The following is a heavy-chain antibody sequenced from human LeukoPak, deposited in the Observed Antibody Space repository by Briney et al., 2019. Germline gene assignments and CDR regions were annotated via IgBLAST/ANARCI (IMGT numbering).Heavy chain of an antibody. CDR3: ASSSPINYYDSSGYLAY. D-gene: IGHD3-22*01. CDR1: GGSISSYY. CDR2: IYYSGST. Sequence: SQTLSLTCTVSGGSISSYYWSWIRQPPGKGLEWIGYIYYSGSTNYNPSLKSRVTISVDTSKNQFSLKLSSVTAADTAVYYCASSSPINYYDSSGYLAYWGQGTLVTVSS. J-gene: IGHJ4*02. V-gene: IGHV4-59*01.